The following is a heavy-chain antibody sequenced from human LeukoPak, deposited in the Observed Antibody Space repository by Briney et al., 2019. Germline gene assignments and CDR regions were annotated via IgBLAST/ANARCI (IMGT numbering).Heavy chain of an antibody. Sequence: SETLSLTCTVSGGSISGYYWSWIRQPPGRGLEWIGYTYYSGSTDYNPSLKSRVTISVDTSKNQFSLKLSSVTAADTAVYYCARHYYDSSGYFYQGYWGQGTLVTVSS. V-gene: IGHV4-59*08. CDR2: TYYSGST. D-gene: IGHD3-22*01. CDR1: GGSISGYY. CDR3: ARHYYDSSGYFYQGY. J-gene: IGHJ4*02.